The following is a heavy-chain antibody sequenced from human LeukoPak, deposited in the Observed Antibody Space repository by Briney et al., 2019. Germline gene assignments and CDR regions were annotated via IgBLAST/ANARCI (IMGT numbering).Heavy chain of an antibody. J-gene: IGHJ4*02. CDR2: INHSGST. D-gene: IGHD3-10*01. CDR3: ARDGGNGSGSFDY. V-gene: IGHV4-34*01. CDR1: GGSFSGYY. Sequence: SETLSLTCAVYGGSFSGYYWSWIRQPPGKGLEWIGEINHSGSTNYNPSLKSRVTISVDTSKNQFSLKLSSVTAADTAVYYCARDGGNGSGSFDYWGQGTLVTVSS.